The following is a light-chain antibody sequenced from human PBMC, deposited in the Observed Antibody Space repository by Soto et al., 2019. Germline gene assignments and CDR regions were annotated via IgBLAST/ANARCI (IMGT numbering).Light chain of an antibody. CDR3: QTWGTGIHYV. J-gene: IGLJ1*01. CDR1: SGHSSYA. CDR2: LNSDGSH. V-gene: IGLV4-69*01. Sequence: QPVLTQSPSASASLGASVKLTCTLSSGHSSYAIAWHQQQPEQGPRYLMKLNSDGSHSKGDGIPDRFSGSSSGSERYLTISSLQSEDEADYYCQTWGTGIHYVFGTGTKVTVL.